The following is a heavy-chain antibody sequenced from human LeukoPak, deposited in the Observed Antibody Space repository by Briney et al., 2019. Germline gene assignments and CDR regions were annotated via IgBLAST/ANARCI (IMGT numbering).Heavy chain of an antibody. D-gene: IGHD2-21*01. Sequence: ASVKVSCKASGYTFTSYGINWVRQATGQGLEWLGWMNPNSGNTGYAQKFQGRVSMTRNTSISTAYMELSNLRSEDTAVYYCARVAGNCGGDCYRLLYWGQGTLVTVSS. V-gene: IGHV1-8*02. CDR2: MNPNSGNT. J-gene: IGHJ4*02. CDR1: GYTFTSYG. CDR3: ARVAGNCGGDCYRLLY.